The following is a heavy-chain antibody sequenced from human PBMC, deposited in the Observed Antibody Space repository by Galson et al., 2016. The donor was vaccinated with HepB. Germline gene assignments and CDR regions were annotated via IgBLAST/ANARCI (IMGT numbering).Heavy chain of an antibody. J-gene: IGHJ3*01. D-gene: IGHD2-8*01. V-gene: IGHV3-15*01. Sequence: SLRLSCAASGFTFSSCGMHWVRQAPGKGLEWVGRIKSKGGGGTIDYAAPVKGRFTISRDDSKNMLYLQMNGLRSEDTAVYYCAKVYLPPPNDAYDVWGQGTLVTVSS. CDR2: IKSKGGGGTI. CDR3: AKVYLPPPNDAYDV. CDR1: GFTFSSCG.